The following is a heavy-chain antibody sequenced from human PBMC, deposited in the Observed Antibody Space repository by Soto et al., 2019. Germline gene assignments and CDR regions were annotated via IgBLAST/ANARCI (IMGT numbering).Heavy chain of an antibody. J-gene: IGHJ6*02. V-gene: IGHV1-8*01. D-gene: IGHD3-3*01. CDR1: GYTFTSYD. CDR2: MNPNSGNT. Sequence: GAAVKVSCKASGYTFTSYDINWVRQATGQGLEWMGWMNPNSGNTGYAQKFQGRVTMTRNTSISTAYMELSSLRSEDTAVYYCARRGXIGFWSGYYPYYYGMDVWGQGTTVTVSS. CDR3: ARRGXIGFWSGYYPYYYGMDV.